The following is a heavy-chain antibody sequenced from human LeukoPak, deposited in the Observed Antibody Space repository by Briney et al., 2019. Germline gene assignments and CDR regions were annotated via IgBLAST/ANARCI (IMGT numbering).Heavy chain of an antibody. CDR3: ARRGTGLDWFDP. J-gene: IGHJ5*02. CDR2: IYYSGST. D-gene: IGHD1-1*01. Sequence: SETLSLTCTVSGGSIRSYYWSWIRQPPGKGLEWIGYIYYSGSTNDNPSLKGRVTISVDTSKNQFSLTLTSVTAADTAVYYCARRGTGLDWFDPWGQGTLVTVSS. CDR1: GGSIRSYY. V-gene: IGHV4-59*08.